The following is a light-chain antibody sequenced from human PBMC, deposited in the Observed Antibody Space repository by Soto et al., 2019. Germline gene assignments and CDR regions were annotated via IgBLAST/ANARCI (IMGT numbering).Light chain of an antibody. CDR2: KAS. J-gene: IGKJ1*01. Sequence: DIQMTQSPSTLSASVGDRVTITCRASQSINRWLVWYQQKPGKAPKLLIYKASSLGSGVSSRFRGSGSGTEFTLTISSLQPDDFATYYCQQYNSDSPWTFGQGTKVEIK. CDR1: QSINRW. CDR3: QQYNSDSPWT. V-gene: IGKV1-5*03.